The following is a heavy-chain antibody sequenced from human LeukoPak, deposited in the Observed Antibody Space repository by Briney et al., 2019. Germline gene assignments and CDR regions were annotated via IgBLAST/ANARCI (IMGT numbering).Heavy chain of an antibody. D-gene: IGHD3-10*01. J-gene: IGHJ4*02. CDR1: GGSFSGYY. Sequence: SETLSLTCVVFGGSFSGYYWSWIRQPPGKGLEWIGEINHSGNTNYNPSLKSRVTISVDTSKKQFSLKLSSVTAADTAVYYCARGSNSGSYYNPFYYWGQGTLVTVSS. V-gene: IGHV4-34*01. CDR3: ARGSNSGSYYNPFYY. CDR2: INHSGNT.